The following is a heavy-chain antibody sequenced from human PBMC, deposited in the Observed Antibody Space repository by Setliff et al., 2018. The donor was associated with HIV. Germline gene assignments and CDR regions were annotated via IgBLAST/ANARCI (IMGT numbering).Heavy chain of an antibody. CDR2: FYYSGSS. D-gene: IGHD2-2*01. J-gene: IGHJ4*02. CDR1: GDSINRRIYY. CDR3: AKLLPAADMAREIDS. Sequence: PSETLSLTCTVSGDSINRRIYYWGWIRQPPGKGLEWIGNFYYSGSSHYNPSLKSRVTISVDTSKNQFSLKLISVSAADTAVYYCAKLLPAADMAREIDSWGQGTLVTVSS. V-gene: IGHV4-39*01.